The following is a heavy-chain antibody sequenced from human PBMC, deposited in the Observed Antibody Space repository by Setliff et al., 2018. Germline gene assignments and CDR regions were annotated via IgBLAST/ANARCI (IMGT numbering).Heavy chain of an antibody. D-gene: IGHD6-25*01. CDR2: IWPGDSDT. J-gene: IGHJ5*02. CDR3: ARRADGYNDFFDP. V-gene: IGHV5-51*01. Sequence: GESLKISCQGSGFRFTSHWIGWVRQMPGKGLEWMGLIWPGDSDTKYSPSFQGRVTISADKSINTAYLEWSSLQASDTAMYYCARRADGYNDFFDPWGLGILVTVSS. CDR1: GFRFTSHW.